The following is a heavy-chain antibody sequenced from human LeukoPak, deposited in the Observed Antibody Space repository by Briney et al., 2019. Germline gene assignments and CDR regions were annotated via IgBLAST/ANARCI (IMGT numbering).Heavy chain of an antibody. CDR3: ATLNPYFDY. V-gene: IGHV3-48*03. Sequence: PGGSLRLSCAASGFTFSSYEMNCVRQAPGKGLEWVSYISSSGSTIYYADSVKGRFTISRDNAKNSLYLQMNSLRAEDTAVYYCATLNPYFDYWGQGTLVTVSS. CDR2: ISSSGSTI. J-gene: IGHJ4*02. CDR1: GFTFSSYE.